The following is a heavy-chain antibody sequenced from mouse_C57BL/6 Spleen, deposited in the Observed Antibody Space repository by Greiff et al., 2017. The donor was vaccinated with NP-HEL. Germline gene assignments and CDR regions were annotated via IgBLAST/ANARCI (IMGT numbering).Heavy chain of an antibody. V-gene: IGHV1-54*01. Sequence: VQLQQSGAELVRPGTSVKVSCKASGYAFTNYLIEWVKQRPGQGLEWIGVINPGSGGTNYNEKFKGKATLTADKSSSTAYMQLSSLTSEDSAVYFCARDYGPPWFAYWGQGTLVTVSA. CDR2: INPGSGGT. CDR3: ARDYGPPWFAY. CDR1: GYAFTNYL. J-gene: IGHJ3*01. D-gene: IGHD1-1*01.